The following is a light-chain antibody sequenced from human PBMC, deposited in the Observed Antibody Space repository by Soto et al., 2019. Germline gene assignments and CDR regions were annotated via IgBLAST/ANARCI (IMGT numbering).Light chain of an antibody. CDR2: DAS. V-gene: IGKV3-11*01. J-gene: IGKJ4*01. CDR3: QQRSNWALT. CDR1: QSVSSY. Sequence: EIVLTQSPATLSLSPGERATLSCRASQSVSSYLAWYQQKPGQAPRLLIYDASNRATGIPARFSGSGSGTDFTLTISSLEPEDFAVYYCQQRSNWALTFVGGTQVEIK.